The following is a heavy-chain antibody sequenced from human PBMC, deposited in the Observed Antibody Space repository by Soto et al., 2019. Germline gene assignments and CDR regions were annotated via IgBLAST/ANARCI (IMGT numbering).Heavy chain of an antibody. D-gene: IGHD3-16*01. Sequence: ASVKVCCKASGYTFTSYGINWVRQATGQGLEWMGWMNPNGGNTGYAQKFQGSVTMTRXTXXSXXXMXLXXLRXEXTAAYCCARGTSRTIGNLYDSRGQGSLVTVSS. CDR3: ARGTSRTIGNLYDS. V-gene: IGHV1-8*01. CDR1: GYTFTSYG. CDR2: MNPNGGNT. J-gene: IGHJ1*01.